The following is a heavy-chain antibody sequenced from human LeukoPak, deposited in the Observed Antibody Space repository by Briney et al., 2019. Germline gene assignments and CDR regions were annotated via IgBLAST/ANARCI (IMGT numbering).Heavy chain of an antibody. V-gene: IGHV1-18*01. Sequence: ASVKVSCKASGYTFTSYGISWVRQAPGQGLEWMGWISAYNGYTNYAQKLQGRVTMTTDTSTSTAYMELRSLRSDDTAVYYCARSGITNRWVPSAAPSDYWGQGTLVTVSS. D-gene: IGHD1-14*01. J-gene: IGHJ4*02. CDR3: ARSGITNRWVPSAAPSDY. CDR2: ISAYNGYT. CDR1: GYTFTSYG.